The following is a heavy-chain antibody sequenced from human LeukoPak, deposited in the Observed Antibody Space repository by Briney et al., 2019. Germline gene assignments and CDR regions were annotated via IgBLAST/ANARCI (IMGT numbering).Heavy chain of an antibody. J-gene: IGHJ4*02. CDR1: GASFSGYY. V-gene: IGHV4-34*01. CDR3: ARDFLLQSEGLFDY. D-gene: IGHD4-11*01. Sequence: ASETLSLTCAVYGASFSGYYWNWIRQPPGKGLEWIGEINHSGSTNYNPSLKSRVTMSVDTSKNQFSLGLNSVTAADTAVYYCARDFLLQSEGLFDYWGQGTLVTVSS. CDR2: INHSGST.